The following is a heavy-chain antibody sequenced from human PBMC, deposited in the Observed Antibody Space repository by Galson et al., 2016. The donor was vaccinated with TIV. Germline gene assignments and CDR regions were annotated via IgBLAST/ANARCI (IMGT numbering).Heavy chain of an antibody. CDR3: ARDVGSSSTSWFDP. D-gene: IGHD6-6*01. CDR1: GGTFSSYA. J-gene: IGHJ5*02. V-gene: IGHV1-69*13. CDR2: ITGMFGTT. Sequence: SVKVSCKAAGGTFSSYAISWVRQAPGQGLEWMGGITGMFGTTNYAQKFQGRVTITADELTSTAYMDLSSLKSDDTAVYYCARDVGSSSTSWFDPWGQGTLVTVPS.